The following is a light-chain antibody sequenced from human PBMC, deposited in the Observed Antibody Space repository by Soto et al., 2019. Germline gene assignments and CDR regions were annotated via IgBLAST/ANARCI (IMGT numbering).Light chain of an antibody. Sequence: QAVVTQPPSVSGAPGQRVTISCTGSSSNIGAGYDVHWYQQLPGTAPKLLIYGNSNRPSGVPDRFSGSKSGTSVSLAITGLQAEDEADYYCQSYDSSLSERVFGGGTKLTVL. CDR1: SSNIGAGYD. CDR2: GNS. CDR3: QSYDSSLSERV. V-gene: IGLV1-40*01. J-gene: IGLJ2*01.